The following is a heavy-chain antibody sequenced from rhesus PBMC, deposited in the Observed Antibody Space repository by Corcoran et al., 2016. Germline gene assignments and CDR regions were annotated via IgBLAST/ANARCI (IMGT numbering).Heavy chain of an antibody. CDR1: GGSISGHN. Sequence: QVQLQESGPGLVKPSETLSLTCAVSGGSISGHNWHWIRQPPGKGLDWIGYIVGSSGRTDYNSSLKTRVTISTDTSKNQFSLNLISVTAADTAVYYCARAAPGVDYAFDVWGQGLRVTVSS. CDR2: IVGSSGRT. D-gene: IGHD3-34*01. V-gene: IGHV4S5*01. J-gene: IGHJ3*01. CDR3: ARAAPGVDYAFDV.